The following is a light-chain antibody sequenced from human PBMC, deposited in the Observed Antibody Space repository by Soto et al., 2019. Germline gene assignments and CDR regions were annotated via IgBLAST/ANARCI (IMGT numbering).Light chain of an antibody. CDR1: QSVRNN. V-gene: IGKV3-15*01. CDR3: QQYNDWPSGT. Sequence: EMVMTQSPATLSVSPGEGATLSCRASQSVRNNLAWYQKRPGQAPRLLIYGASTRATGIPARFSGSGSGAEFTLTISSLQSADFAVYYCQQYNDWPSGTFGQGTKVEMK. CDR2: GAS. J-gene: IGKJ1*01.